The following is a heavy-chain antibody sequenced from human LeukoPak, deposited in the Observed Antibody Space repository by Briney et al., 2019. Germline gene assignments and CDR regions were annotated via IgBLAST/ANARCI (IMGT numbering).Heavy chain of an antibody. J-gene: IGHJ4*02. CDR2: ISWNSGSI. V-gene: IGHV3-9*01. CDR1: GFTFDDYA. CDR3: AKDPRITKIVVNGFFDY. D-gene: IGHD3-22*01. Sequence: PGGSLRLSCAASGFTFDDYAMHWVRQAPGKGLEWVSGISWNSGSIGYADSVKGRFTISRDNSKNTLYLQMNSLRAEDTAVYHCAKDPRITKIVVNGFFDYWGQGTLVTVPS.